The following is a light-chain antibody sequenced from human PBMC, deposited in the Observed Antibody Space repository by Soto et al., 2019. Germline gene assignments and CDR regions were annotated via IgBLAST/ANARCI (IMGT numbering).Light chain of an antibody. V-gene: IGLV2-14*01. CDR3: GSYTGSITYV. CDR1: TSDVGGYNY. Sequence: QSALTQPASVSGSLGQSITISCTGTTSDVGGYNYVSWYQQHPGKAPILMIYEVTNRPSGVSNRXXXXXSGNTASLTISGXQVEDEAEYFCGSYTGSITYVFGTGTKVTVL. CDR2: EVT. J-gene: IGLJ1*01.